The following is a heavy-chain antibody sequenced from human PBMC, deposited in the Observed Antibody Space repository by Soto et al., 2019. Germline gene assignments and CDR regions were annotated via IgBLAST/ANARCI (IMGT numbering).Heavy chain of an antibody. J-gene: IGHJ6*02. D-gene: IGHD2-2*01. V-gene: IGHV1-18*01. Sequence: ASVKVSCKASGYTFTSYGISWVRQAPGQGLEWMGWISAYNGNTNYAQKLQGRVTMTTDTSTSTAYMELRSLRSDDTAVYYCARDEGYCISTSCSPYYYYNGMDVWGQGTTVTVS. CDR3: ARDEGYCISTSCSPYYYYNGMDV. CDR1: GYTFTSYG. CDR2: ISAYNGNT.